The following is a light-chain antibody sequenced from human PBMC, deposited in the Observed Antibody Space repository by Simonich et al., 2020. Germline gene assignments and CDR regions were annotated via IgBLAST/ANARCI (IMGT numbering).Light chain of an antibody. J-gene: IGKJ2*01. Sequence: DIVMTQSPDSLAVSLGERATINCKSSQSVLYSSNNKNYLAWYQQKPVQPPKLLIYWASTRESGFPDRFSVSGSGTDFTLTISSLQAEDVAVYYCQQYYSTPHTFGQGTKLEIK. CDR2: WAS. CDR3: QQYYSTPHT. V-gene: IGKV4-1*01. CDR1: QSVLYSSNNKNY.